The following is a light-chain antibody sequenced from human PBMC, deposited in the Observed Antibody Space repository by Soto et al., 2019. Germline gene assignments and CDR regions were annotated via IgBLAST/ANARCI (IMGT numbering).Light chain of an antibody. CDR2: DAS. J-gene: IGKJ2*01. V-gene: IGKV1-33*01. CDR1: RDISVY. Sequence: DIQMTQSPSSLSASVGDTVTITCQASRDISVYLNWYQQKPWKAPKLLVFDASNLQTGVPSRFSGSGSGTHFTFTISSLQTEDVATYYCQQYDNLPPYTFGQGTRLEI. CDR3: QQYDNLPPYT.